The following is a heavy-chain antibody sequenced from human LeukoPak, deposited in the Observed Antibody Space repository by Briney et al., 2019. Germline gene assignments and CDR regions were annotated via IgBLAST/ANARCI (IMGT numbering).Heavy chain of an antibody. CDR2: IRSDGSNK. J-gene: IGHJ4*02. D-gene: IGHD6-19*01. Sequence: GGSLRLSCAASGFTFSSYGMHWVRQAPGKGLEWVAFIRSDGSNKYYADSVKGRFTISRDNSKLYLQMNSLRAGDTAVYYCAKKGYSNGWRDSYYFDCWGQGTLVTVSS. CDR3: AKKGYSNGWRDSYYFDC. V-gene: IGHV3-30*02. CDR1: GFTFSSYG.